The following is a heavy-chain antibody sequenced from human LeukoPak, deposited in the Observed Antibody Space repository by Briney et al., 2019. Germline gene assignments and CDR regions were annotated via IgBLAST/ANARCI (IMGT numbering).Heavy chain of an antibody. CDR2: IYTSGST. J-gene: IGHJ5*02. CDR3: ARVGLFLDP. V-gene: IGHV4-61*02. D-gene: IGHD2-21*01. Sequence: PSETLSLTCTVSGGSISSGSYYWSWIRQPAGKGLEWIGRIYTSGSTNYNPSLKSRVTISVDTSKNQFSLKLSSVTAADTAVYYCARVGLFLDPWGQGTLVTVSS. CDR1: GGSISSGSYY.